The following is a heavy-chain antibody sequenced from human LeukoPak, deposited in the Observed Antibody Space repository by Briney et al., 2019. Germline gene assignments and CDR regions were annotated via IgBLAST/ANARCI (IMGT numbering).Heavy chain of an antibody. V-gene: IGHV1-2*02. Sequence: ASVKVSCKASVYTFTGYYMHWVRQAPGQGLEWMGWINPNSGGTNYAQKFQGRVTMTRDTSISTAYMELSRLRSDDTAVYYCARGSRITIFGVVIHRDNWFDPWGQGTLVTVSS. CDR3: ARGSRITIFGVVIHRDNWFDP. D-gene: IGHD3-3*01. CDR2: INPNSGGT. J-gene: IGHJ5*02. CDR1: VYTFTGYY.